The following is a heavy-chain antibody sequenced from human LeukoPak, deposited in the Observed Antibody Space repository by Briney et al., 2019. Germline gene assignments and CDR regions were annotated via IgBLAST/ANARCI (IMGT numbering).Heavy chain of an antibody. D-gene: IGHD3-10*01. CDR3: ARGLSSVNDAFDI. J-gene: IGHJ3*02. CDR1: EFVFSSYA. Sequence: GGSLRPSCAASEFVFSSYAMNWVRQAPGKGLEWVSCIGASGSSTYYADSVKGRFTISRDNSKTTLYLQMNSLRAEDTAVYYCARGLSSVNDAFDIWGQGTMVTVSS. V-gene: IGHV3-23*01. CDR2: IGASGSST.